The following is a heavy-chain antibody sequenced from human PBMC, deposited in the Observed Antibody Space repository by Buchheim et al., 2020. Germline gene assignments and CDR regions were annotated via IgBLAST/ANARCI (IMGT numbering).Heavy chain of an antibody. V-gene: IGHV4-34*01. J-gene: IGHJ3*02. D-gene: IGHD2-21*02. CDR1: GGSFSGYY. Sequence: QVQLQQWGAGLLKPSETLSLTCAVYGGSFSGYYWSWIRQPPGKGLEWIGEINHSGSTNYNPSLKSRVTISVDTSKNQFSLKLSSVTAADTAVYYCARVGVFCYLKRACDAFDIWGQGT. CDR2: INHSGST. CDR3: ARVGVFCYLKRACDAFDI.